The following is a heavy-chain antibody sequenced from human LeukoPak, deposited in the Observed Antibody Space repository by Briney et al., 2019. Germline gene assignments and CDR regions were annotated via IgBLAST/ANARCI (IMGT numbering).Heavy chain of an antibody. J-gene: IGHJ3*02. CDR1: GFIFSDAW. Sequence: GRSLRLSCAASGFIFSDAWMTWVRQAPGKGLEWVGRIKRIADGGPTDYAAPVKGRFTISRDDSKNTLYLQMNSLKIEDTAVYYCSTNQALDIWGQGTKVTVSS. CDR3: STNQALDI. CDR2: IKRIADGGPT. V-gene: IGHV3-15*01.